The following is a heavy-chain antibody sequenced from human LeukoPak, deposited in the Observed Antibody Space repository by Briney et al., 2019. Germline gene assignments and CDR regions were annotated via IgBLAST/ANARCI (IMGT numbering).Heavy chain of an antibody. J-gene: IGHJ6*03. D-gene: IGHD2-2*01. V-gene: IGHV1-2*02. CDR3: ASASGYCSSTSCQPDDYYYYYMDV. CDR2: INPNSGGT. Sequence: ASVKVSCKASGYTFTGYYMHWVRQAPGQGLEWMGWINPNSGGTNYAQKFQGRVTMTRDTSISTAYMELSRLRSDDTAVYYCASASGYCSSTSCQPDDYYYYYMDVWGKGTTVTVSS. CDR1: GYTFTGYY.